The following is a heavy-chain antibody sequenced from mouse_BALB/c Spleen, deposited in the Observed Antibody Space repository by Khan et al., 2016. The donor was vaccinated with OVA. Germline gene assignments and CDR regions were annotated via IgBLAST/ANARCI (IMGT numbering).Heavy chain of an antibody. CDR2: ISTYYGDA. J-gene: IGHJ3*01. CDR3: TRGGGSRFAY. V-gene: IGHV1S137*01. Sequence: QVQLQQSGAELVRPGVSVKISCKGSGYKFTDFTMHWVKQSHAKSLEWIGVISTYYGDATYNQKFKGKATMTVDKSSSTAYMELARLTSEDSAIYYWTRGGGSRFAYWGQGTLVTVSA. CDR1: GYKFTDFT.